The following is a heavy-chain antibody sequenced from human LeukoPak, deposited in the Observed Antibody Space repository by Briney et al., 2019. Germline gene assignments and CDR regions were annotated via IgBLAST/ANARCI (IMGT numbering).Heavy chain of an antibody. CDR3: ARLDDSSGNFDY. CDR2: IIPIFGTA. CDR1: GGTFSSYA. V-gene: IGHV1-69*13. D-gene: IGHD3-22*01. J-gene: IGHJ4*02. Sequence: SVKVSCKASGGTFSSYAISWVRQAPGQGLEWMGGIIPIFGTANYAQKFLGRVTITADESTSTAYMELSSLRSEDTAVYYCARLDDSSGNFDYWGQGTLVTLSS.